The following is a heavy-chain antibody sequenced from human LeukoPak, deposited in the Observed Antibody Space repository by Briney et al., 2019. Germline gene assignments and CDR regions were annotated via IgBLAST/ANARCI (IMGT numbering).Heavy chain of an antibody. D-gene: IGHD2-2*01. Sequence: GSSVKVSCKASGGTFSSYAISWVRQAPEQGLEWMGGIIPIFGTANYAQKFQGRVTITADESTSTAYMELSSLRSEDTAVYYCARDEKYQLGDPSGYWGQGTLVTVSS. CDR3: ARDEKYQLGDPSGY. CDR2: IIPIFGTA. J-gene: IGHJ4*02. CDR1: GGTFSSYA. V-gene: IGHV1-69*01.